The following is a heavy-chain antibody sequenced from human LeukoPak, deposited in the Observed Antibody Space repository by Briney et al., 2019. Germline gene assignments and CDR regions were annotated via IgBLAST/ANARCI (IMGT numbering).Heavy chain of an antibody. J-gene: IGHJ6*03. V-gene: IGHV4-30-4*08. CDR1: GGSISSGDYY. D-gene: IGHD2-15*01. CDR2: IYYSGST. CDR3: ARVTVVANLYYMDV. Sequence: NPSQTLSLTCTVSGGSISSGDYYWSWIRQPPGNGLEWTGYIYYSGSTYYNPSLKSRVTISVDTSKNQFSLKLSSVTAADTAVYYCARVTVVANLYYMDVWGKGTTVTVSS.